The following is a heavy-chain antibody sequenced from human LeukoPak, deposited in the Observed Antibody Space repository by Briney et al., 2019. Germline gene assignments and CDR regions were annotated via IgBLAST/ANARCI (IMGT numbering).Heavy chain of an antibody. CDR3: AKGTPTYYYDSSGYYYFDY. CDR2: ISSSGGST. V-gene: IGHV3-23*01. CDR1: GFTFSSYA. J-gene: IGHJ4*02. D-gene: IGHD3-22*01. Sequence: GGSLRLSCAASGFTFSSYAMSWVRQAPGKGLEWVSAISSSGGSTYYADSVKGRFTISRDNSKNTLYLKMNSLRAEDTAVYYCAKGTPTYYYDSSGYYYFDYWGQGTLVTVSS.